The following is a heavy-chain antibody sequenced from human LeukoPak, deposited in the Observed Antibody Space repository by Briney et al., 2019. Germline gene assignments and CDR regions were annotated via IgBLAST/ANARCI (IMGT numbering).Heavy chain of an antibody. Sequence: GASVKVSCKASGYTFTAYFIHWVRQAPGQGLEWMGWINPNSGDTNYAQKLQGRVTMTTDTSTSTAYMELRSLRSDDTAVYYCARDLARRNWNVIDYWGQGTLVTVSS. D-gene: IGHD1-1*01. CDR2: INPNSGDT. CDR1: GYTFTAYF. CDR3: ARDLARRNWNVIDY. V-gene: IGHV1-18*04. J-gene: IGHJ4*02.